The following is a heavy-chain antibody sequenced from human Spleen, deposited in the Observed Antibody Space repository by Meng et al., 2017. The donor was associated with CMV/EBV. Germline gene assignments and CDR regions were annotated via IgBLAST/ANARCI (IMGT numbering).Heavy chain of an antibody. J-gene: IGHJ4*02. V-gene: IGHV3-38-3*01. Sequence: GGSLRLSCAASGFTVSNNEMNWVRQAPGKGLEWVSSITGSSTYYADSRKGRFTISRDNSKNTLYLQMNSLRAEDTAVYYCAKDQNVVVPATDYWGQGTLVTVSS. D-gene: IGHD2-2*01. CDR1: GFTVSNNE. CDR3: AKDQNVVVPATDY. CDR2: ITGSST.